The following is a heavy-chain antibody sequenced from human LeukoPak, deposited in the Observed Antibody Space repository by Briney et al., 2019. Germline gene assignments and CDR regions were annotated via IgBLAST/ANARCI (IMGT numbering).Heavy chain of an antibody. Sequence: APVKVSCKASGYTFTDYYIHWVRQAPGQGLEWMGWINPKNGGTNYAQKFQGRVTMTRDTSISTAYMEMSTLRSDDTAVYYCARLATWGSWGQGTMVTVSS. D-gene: IGHD3-16*01. CDR3: ARLATWGS. CDR1: GYTFTDYY. CDR2: INPKNGGT. J-gene: IGHJ3*01. V-gene: IGHV1-2*02.